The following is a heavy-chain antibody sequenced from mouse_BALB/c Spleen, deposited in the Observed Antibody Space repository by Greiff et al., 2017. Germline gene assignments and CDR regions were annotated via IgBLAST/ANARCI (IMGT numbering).Heavy chain of an antibody. CDR2: ISTYSGNT. J-gene: IGHJ1*01. V-gene: IGHV1-67*01. CDR3: ARGALITTGNFDV. CDR1: GYTFTDYA. Sequence: VQLQQSGPELVRPGVSVKISCKGSGYTFTDYAMHWVKQSHAKSLEWIGVISTYSGNTNYNQKFKGKATMTVDKSSSTADMELARLTSEDSDIYYCARGALITTGNFDVWGAGTTVTVSS. D-gene: IGHD1-2*01.